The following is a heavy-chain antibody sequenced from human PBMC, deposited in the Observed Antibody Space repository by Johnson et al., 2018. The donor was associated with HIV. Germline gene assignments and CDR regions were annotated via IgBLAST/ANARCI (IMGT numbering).Heavy chain of an antibody. CDR3: AKERRQSRAFDI. D-gene: IGHD6-19*01. J-gene: IGHJ3*02. Sequence: QMLLVVSGGGVVQPGRSLRLSCAASAFTFSSYAMHWVRQAPGKGLERVAVMSSDGSITYFADSVKGRFTISRDNSKNTLYLQMNSLRAEDTAVYYCAKERRQSRAFDIWGQGTMVTVSS. CDR1: AFTFSSYA. V-gene: IGHV3-30*04. CDR2: MSSDGSIT.